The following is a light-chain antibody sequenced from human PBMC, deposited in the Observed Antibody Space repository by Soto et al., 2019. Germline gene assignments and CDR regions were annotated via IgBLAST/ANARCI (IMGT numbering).Light chain of an antibody. CDR2: DVN. V-gene: IGLV2-11*01. CDR3: CSYAGSYTGV. J-gene: IGLJ3*02. Sequence: QSALTQPRSVSGSPGQSVTISCTGTSSDVGGYNYVSWYQQHPGKAPKLMIYDVNKGPSGVPDRFSGSKSGNTASLTISGLQAVDEADYYCCSYAGSYTGVFGGGTKLTVL. CDR1: SSDVGGYNY.